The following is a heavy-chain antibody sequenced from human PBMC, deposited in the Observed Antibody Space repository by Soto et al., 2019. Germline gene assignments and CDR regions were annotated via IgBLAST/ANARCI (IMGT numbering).Heavy chain of an antibody. CDR2: IWYDGSNK. CDR3: GRERGVVDEWADSDYYYGMDV. CDR1: GFTFSSYG. V-gene: IGHV3-33*01. J-gene: IGHJ6*02. Sequence: QVQLVESGGGVVQPGRSLRLSCAASGFTFSSYGMHWVRQAPGKGLGWVAVIWYDGSNKYYADSVKGRFTISRDNSKNTLYLQMNSLRAEDRAVYYCGRERGVVDEWADSDYYYGMDVWGQGTKVTVSS. D-gene: IGHD2-15*01.